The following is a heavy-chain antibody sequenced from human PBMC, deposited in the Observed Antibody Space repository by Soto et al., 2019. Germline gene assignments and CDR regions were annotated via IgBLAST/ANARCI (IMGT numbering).Heavy chain of an antibody. CDR2: IYYSGST. V-gene: IGHV4-59*01. J-gene: IGHJ6*02. CDR1: GGSISSYY. CDR3: ARTGPGTYSSSWYTPPVGMDV. D-gene: IGHD6-13*01. Sequence: SETLSLTCTVSGGSISSYYWSWIRHPPGKGLEWIGYIYYSGSTNYNPSLKSRVTISVDTSKNQFSLKLSSVTAADTAVYYCARTGPGTYSSSWYTPPVGMDVWGQGTTVTVSS.